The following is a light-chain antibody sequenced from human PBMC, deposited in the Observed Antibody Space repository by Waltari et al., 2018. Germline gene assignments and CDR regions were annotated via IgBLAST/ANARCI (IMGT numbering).Light chain of an antibody. V-gene: IGKV3-20*01. J-gene: IGKJ2*01. CDR1: QSVRSSQ. Sequence: EIVLTQSPGTLSLSPGERATLSCRASQSVRSSQLAWYQQKPGQAPRLLIYGASIRLTGIPDRFSGGESGTDFTLTISRLEPEDFAVYYCQQYGGAYTFGQGTKLGIK. CDR2: GAS. CDR3: QQYGGAYT.